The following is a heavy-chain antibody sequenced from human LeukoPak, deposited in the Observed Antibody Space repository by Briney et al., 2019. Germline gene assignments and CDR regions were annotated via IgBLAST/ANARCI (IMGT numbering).Heavy chain of an antibody. CDR1: GGSISSYY. Sequence: PSETLSLTCTVSGGSISSYYWSWIRQPPGKGLEWIGYTYYSGSTNYNPSLKSRVTISVDTSKNQFSLKLSSVTAADTAVYYCARLDSSGYYFVFDYWGQGTLVTVSS. CDR2: TYYSGST. D-gene: IGHD3-22*01. V-gene: IGHV4-59*08. J-gene: IGHJ4*02. CDR3: ARLDSSGYYFVFDY.